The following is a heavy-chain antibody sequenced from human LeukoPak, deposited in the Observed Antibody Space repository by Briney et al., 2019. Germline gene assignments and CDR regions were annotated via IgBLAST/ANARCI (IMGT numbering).Heavy chain of an antibody. V-gene: IGHV4-30-4*01. CDR2: IYYSGST. Sequence: PSETLSLTCTVSGGSISSGDYYWSWIRQPPGKGLEWIGYIYYSGSTYYNPSLKRRVTISVDTSKNQFSLKLSSVPAVDTAVYSCASERVGYDILTGYYKDAFDTWGQGTMVTVSS. CDR3: ASERVGYDILTGYYKDAFDT. D-gene: IGHD3-9*01. J-gene: IGHJ3*02. CDR1: GGSISSGDYY.